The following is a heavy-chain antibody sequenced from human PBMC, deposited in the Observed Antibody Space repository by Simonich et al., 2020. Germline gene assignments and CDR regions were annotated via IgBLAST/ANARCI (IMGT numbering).Heavy chain of an antibody. V-gene: IGHV3-74*01. CDR2: IKSDGSST. CDR1: GFTASCYW. CDR3: ARNRLDY. J-gene: IGHJ4*02. Sequence: EVQLVESGGGLVQPGGSLRLSFVASGFTASCYWMHWVRQAPGKGGGSSARIKSDGSSTSYADSVKGRFTISRDNAKNTLYLQMNSLRAEDTAVYYCARNRLDYWGQGTLVTVSS.